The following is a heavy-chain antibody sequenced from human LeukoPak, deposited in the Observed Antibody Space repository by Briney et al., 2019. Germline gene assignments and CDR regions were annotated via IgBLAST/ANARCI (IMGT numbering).Heavy chain of an antibody. Sequence: GGSLRLSCVGSGFTFRNHWVNWVRQSPRKGLEWVANIKPDGIDKYYVDSARGRFTVSRDNVKNSAFLQMNSLRAEDTAIYYCATISAQTFDIWGQGTLVSVS. V-gene: IGHV3-7*01. J-gene: IGHJ3*02. D-gene: IGHD5-24*01. CDR1: GFTFRNHW. CDR3: ATISAQTFDI. CDR2: IKPDGIDK.